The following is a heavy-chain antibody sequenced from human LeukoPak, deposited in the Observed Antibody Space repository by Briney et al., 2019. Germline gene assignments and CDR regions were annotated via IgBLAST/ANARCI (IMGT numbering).Heavy chain of an antibody. CDR3: AREMSIAAAGSFDY. V-gene: IGHV1-2*02. Sequence: ASVKVSCKASGYTFTGYYMHWVRQAPGQGLEWMGWINPNSGGTNYAQKFQGRVTMTRDTSISTAYMELSSLRSEDTAVYYCAREMSIAAAGSFDYWGQGTLVTVSS. CDR2: INPNSGGT. J-gene: IGHJ4*02. D-gene: IGHD6-13*01. CDR1: GYTFTGYY.